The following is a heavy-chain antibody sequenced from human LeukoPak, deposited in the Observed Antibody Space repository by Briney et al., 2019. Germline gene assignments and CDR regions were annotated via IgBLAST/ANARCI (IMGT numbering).Heavy chain of an antibody. Sequence: GGSLRLSCAASGFTISSKYMSWVRQTPGKGLQWVALIYSSGDTYTADSVKGRFTISRDNSENTLYLQMDSLRAEDTAVYYCATGYYFGSGSYGYLDYWGQGTLVTVSS. V-gene: IGHV3-53*01. CDR2: IYSSGDT. CDR3: ATGYYFGSGSYGYLDY. D-gene: IGHD3-10*01. CDR1: GFTISSKY. J-gene: IGHJ4*02.